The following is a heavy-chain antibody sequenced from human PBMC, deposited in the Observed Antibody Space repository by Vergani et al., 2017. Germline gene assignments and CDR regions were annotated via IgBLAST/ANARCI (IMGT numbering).Heavy chain of an antibody. V-gene: IGHV5-10-1*03. CDR2: IDPSDSYT. CDR1: GYSFTSYW. D-gene: IGHD3-22*01. J-gene: IGHJ5*02. CDR3: ARVGWSYYDSSGYYYAPGGWFDP. Sequence: EVQLVQSGAEVKKPGESLRISCKGSGYSFTSYWISWVRQMPGKGLEWMGRIDPSDSYTNYSPSFQGHVTISADKSISTAYLQWSSLKASDTAMYYCARVGWSYYDSSGYYYAPGGWFDPWGQGTLVTVSS.